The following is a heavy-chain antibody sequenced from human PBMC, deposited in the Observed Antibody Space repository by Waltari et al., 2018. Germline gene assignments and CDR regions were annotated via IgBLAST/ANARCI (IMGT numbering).Heavy chain of an antibody. CDR1: GYTFTSYY. CDR3: ARAVVDSSGRQYFQH. CDR2: INPSGGSA. V-gene: IGHV1-46*01. Sequence: QVQLVQSGAEVKKPGASVKVSCKASGYTFTSYYMHWVRQAPGPGLEWMGRINPSGGSASDEQKVQGRVTMTRDKSTSTVYMELSSLRSEDTAVYYCARAVVDSSGRQYFQHWGQGTLVTVSS. D-gene: IGHD6-19*01. J-gene: IGHJ1*01.